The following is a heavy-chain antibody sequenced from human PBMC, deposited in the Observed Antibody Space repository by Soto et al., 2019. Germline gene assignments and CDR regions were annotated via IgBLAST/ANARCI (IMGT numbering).Heavy chain of an antibody. CDR1: EGTFNSYA. Sequence: QAQVVQSGAEVRKPGSSVKVSCKASEGTFNSYAIAWVRQAPGQGLEWMGGIIPFYNTLNYAQKFQDRVTITADDSTNTVYMELSSLRSDDTAVYFCASGASRWYPYFFDSWDQGTLVTVSS. V-gene: IGHV1-69*01. CDR2: IIPFYNTL. CDR3: ASGASRWYPYFFDS. D-gene: IGHD6-13*01. J-gene: IGHJ4*02.